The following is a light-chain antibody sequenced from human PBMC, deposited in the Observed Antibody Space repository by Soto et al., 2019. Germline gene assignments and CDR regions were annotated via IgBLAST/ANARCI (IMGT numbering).Light chain of an antibody. Sequence: EIVLTQSPATLSLSPGERATLSCRASQSVSSNLAWYQQKPGQAPRLLIYGASTRATGIPARFSGSGSGTEFTLTISSLQSEDFAVYYCQQRNKWPPVTFGGGTKVDIK. CDR2: GAS. CDR1: QSVSSN. J-gene: IGKJ4*01. V-gene: IGKV3-15*01. CDR3: QQRNKWPPVT.